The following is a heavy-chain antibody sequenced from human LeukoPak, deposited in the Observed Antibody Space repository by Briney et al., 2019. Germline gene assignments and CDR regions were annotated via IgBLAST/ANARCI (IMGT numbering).Heavy chain of an antibody. Sequence: GGSLRLSCAASGFTFSSYWMSWVRQAPGKGLEWVANIKQDGSEKYYVDSVKGRFTISRDNAKNSLYLQMNSLRAEDTAVYYCARLTYYYDSSGYYYARYYYYYMDVWGKGTTVTVSS. V-gene: IGHV3-7*01. D-gene: IGHD3-22*01. CDR2: IKQDGSEK. CDR1: GFTFSSYW. CDR3: ARLTYYYDSSGYYYARYYYYYMDV. J-gene: IGHJ6*03.